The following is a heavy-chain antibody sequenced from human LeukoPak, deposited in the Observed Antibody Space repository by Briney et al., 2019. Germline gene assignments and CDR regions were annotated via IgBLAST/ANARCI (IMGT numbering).Heavy chain of an antibody. Sequence: GGSLRLSCAASGFTFSSYAMSWVRQAPGKGLEWVSAISGSGGSTYYADSVKGRFTISRDNSKNTLYLQMNSLRAEDTAVYYCARAGVFDSSGYYYAHAFDIWGQGTMVTVSS. J-gene: IGHJ3*02. CDR2: ISGSGGST. V-gene: IGHV3-23*01. CDR1: GFTFSSYA. CDR3: ARAGVFDSSGYYYAHAFDI. D-gene: IGHD3-22*01.